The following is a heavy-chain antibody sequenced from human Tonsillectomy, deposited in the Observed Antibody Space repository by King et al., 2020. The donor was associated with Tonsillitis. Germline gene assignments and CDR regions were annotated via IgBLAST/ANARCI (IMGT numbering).Heavy chain of an antibody. CDR3: ARERLYSSDWGIDY. D-gene: IGHD6-19*01. V-gene: IGHV3-33*05. CDR2: ISYDARRQ. Sequence: GQLVQSGGGVVQPGRSLRLSCASSGFVFRSYGMHWVRQAPGKGLEWVAVISYDARRQNYADSVKGRFTISRDNSRDTLYLQMNSLRAEDTAVYYCARERLYSSDWGIDYRGQGSLVTVSS. CDR1: GFVFRSYG. J-gene: IGHJ4*02.